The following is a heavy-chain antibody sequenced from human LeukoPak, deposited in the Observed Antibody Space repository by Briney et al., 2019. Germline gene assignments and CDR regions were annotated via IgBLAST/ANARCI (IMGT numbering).Heavy chain of an antibody. D-gene: IGHD3-16*01. CDR2: IIPIFGTA. CDR1: GGTLSSYA. Sequence: GSSVKVSCKASGGTLSSYAISWVRQAPGQGLEWMGGIIPIFGTANYAQKFQGRVTITADESTSTAYMELSSLRCEDTAVYYCARVFGVVFLGYMDVWGTGTTVTVSS. V-gene: IGHV1-69*01. CDR3: ARVFGVVFLGYMDV. J-gene: IGHJ6*03.